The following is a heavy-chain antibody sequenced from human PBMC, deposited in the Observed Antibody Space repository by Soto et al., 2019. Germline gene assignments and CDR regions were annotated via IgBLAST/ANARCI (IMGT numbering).Heavy chain of an antibody. Sequence: SAPLSRTSSGSDYSITKRYDWGLIKQPPGKGPEWIGSIYHSGSTYYNPSLKSRVTISVDTPQKLFSLKLSSVTAADTAVYYCARLPYSYSGYDETYFDYWGQGPLVSVSS. D-gene: IGHD5-12*01. CDR1: DYSITKRYD. J-gene: IGHJ4*02. CDR3: ARLPYSYSGYDETYFDY. CDR2: IYHSGST. V-gene: IGHV4-38-2*01.